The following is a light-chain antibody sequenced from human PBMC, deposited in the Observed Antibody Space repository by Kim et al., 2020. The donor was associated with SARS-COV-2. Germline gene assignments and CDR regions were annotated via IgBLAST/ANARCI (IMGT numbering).Light chain of an antibody. CDR1: TGAVTSGYY. V-gene: IGLV7-43*01. Sequence: QAVVTQEPSLTMSPGGTVTLTCASSTGAVTSGYYPNWLQQKPGQAPRTLIYNARNKHSWTPARFSGSLLGGKAALTLSGVQPEDEAEYYCLLYSGGVVVFGGGTQLTVL. J-gene: IGLJ2*01. CDR2: NAR. CDR3: LLYSGGVVV.